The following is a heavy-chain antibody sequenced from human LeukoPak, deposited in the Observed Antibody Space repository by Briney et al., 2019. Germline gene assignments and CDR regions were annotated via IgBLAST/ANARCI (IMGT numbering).Heavy chain of an antibody. V-gene: IGHV3-20*04. CDR1: GFTFDDYG. CDR2: INWNGGST. Sequence: GGSLRLSCAASGFTFDDYGMSWVRQAPGKGLEWVSGINWNGGSTGYADSVKGRFTISRDNAKNSLYLQMNSLRAEDTALYYWARGGSGGGGYYYYYMDVWGKGTTVTVSS. CDR3: ARGGSGGGGYYYYYMDV. D-gene: IGHD3-16*01. J-gene: IGHJ6*03.